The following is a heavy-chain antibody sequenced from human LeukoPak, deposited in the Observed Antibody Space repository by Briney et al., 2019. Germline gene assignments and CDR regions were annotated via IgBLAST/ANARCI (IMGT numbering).Heavy chain of an antibody. CDR2: INPHGSER. CDR1: GSTFREYW. Sequence: GRSLRLYCAASGSTFREYWMTWDRQPPGKIPEWVGNINPHGSERYYVDSVRGRFTISRDNDRNSVYLEMNSLRADDTAVYFCVQGGHFDFWGQGVPATVTS. V-gene: IGHV3-7*01. D-gene: IGHD3-16*01. J-gene: IGHJ4*02. CDR3: VQGGHFDF.